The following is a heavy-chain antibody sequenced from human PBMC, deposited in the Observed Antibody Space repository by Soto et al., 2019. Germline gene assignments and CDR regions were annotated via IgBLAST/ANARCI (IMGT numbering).Heavy chain of an antibody. Sequence: PSETLSLTCTVSGGSVSSGSYYWSWIRQPPGKGLEWIGYIYYSGSTNYNPSLKSRVTISVDTSKNQFSLKLSSVTAADTAVYYCARAQQREGYYYGMDVWGQGTTVTVS. V-gene: IGHV4-61*01. J-gene: IGHJ6*02. D-gene: IGHD1-26*01. CDR3: ARAQQREGYYYGMDV. CDR2: IYYSGST. CDR1: GGSVSSGSYY.